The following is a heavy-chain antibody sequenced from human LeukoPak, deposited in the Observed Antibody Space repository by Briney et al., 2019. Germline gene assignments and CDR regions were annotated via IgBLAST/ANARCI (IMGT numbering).Heavy chain of an antibody. CDR2: IYPGDSTT. D-gene: IGHD3-3*01. Sequence: GESLKISCKGSGYNFPNYWIGWVRQMPGKGLEWLGIIYPGDSTTRYSPSLQGQVTVSADKSINTAYLQWSSLKASDTAMYYCARHHRDFQGMDVWGKGTTVTVSS. CDR1: GYNFPNYW. V-gene: IGHV5-51*01. CDR3: ARHHRDFQGMDV. J-gene: IGHJ6*04.